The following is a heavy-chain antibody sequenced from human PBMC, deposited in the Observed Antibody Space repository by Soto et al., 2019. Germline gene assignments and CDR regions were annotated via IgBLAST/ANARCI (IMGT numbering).Heavy chain of an antibody. Sequence: SETLSLTCTVSVGSITSGGYFWSWIRQHPGKGLEWIGYIYYNGSTYYNPSLKSRVTISVDTSKNQFSLKLNSVTAADTAVYYCARCMTTISPGGDYYYGMDVWGQGTTVTVSS. CDR2: IYYNGST. V-gene: IGHV4-31*03. CDR1: VGSITSGGYF. J-gene: IGHJ6*02. D-gene: IGHD4-4*01. CDR3: ARCMTTISPGGDYYYGMDV.